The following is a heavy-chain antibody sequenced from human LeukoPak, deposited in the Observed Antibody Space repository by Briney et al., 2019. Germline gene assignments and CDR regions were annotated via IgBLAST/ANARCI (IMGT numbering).Heavy chain of an antibody. Sequence: GGSLRLSCAASGFTLSTYWMNWVRQAPGKGLEWVSSISSSSSYIYYADSVKGRFTISRDNAKNSLYLQMNSLRAEDTAVYYCASSRTLVNWFDPWGQGTLVTVSS. D-gene: IGHD2-8*02. V-gene: IGHV3-21*01. CDR3: ASSRTLVNWFDP. CDR1: GFTLSTYW. J-gene: IGHJ5*02. CDR2: ISSSSSYI.